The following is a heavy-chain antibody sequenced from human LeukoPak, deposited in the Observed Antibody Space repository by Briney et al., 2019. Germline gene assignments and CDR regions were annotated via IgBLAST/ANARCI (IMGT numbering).Heavy chain of an antibody. Sequence: PGGSLRLSCAASGFTFSSYEMNWVRQAPGKGLEYVSAISSDGGTTFYADSVKGRFTISRDNSKNTLYLQMSSLRTGDTAVYYCVSRGTPRNYWGQGTLVTVSS. D-gene: IGHD3-16*01. CDR3: VSRGTPRNY. J-gene: IGHJ4*02. V-gene: IGHV3-64D*06. CDR2: ISSDGGTT. CDR1: GFTFSSYE.